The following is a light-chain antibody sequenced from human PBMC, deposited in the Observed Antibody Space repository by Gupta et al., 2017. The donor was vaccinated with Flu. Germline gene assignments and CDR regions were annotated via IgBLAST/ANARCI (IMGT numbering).Light chain of an antibody. CDR2: VAS. J-gene: IGKJ1*01. CDR1: QSLGSNY. CDR3: QQYNSPPWT. V-gene: IGKV3-20*01. Sequence: GTLSLSPGQRAALSCRASQSLGSNYLAWYQQKPGQAPRLLMYVASSRATGIPDRFIGSGSGTDFTLTISRLEPEDFAVYFCQQYNSPPWTFGQGTTVEIK.